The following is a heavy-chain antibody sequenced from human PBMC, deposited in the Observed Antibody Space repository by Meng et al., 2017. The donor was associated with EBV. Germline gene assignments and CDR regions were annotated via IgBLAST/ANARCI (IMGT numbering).Heavy chain of an antibody. D-gene: IGHD3-10*01. CDR1: GGPFRYYA. CDR3: ASESGRGYTPDY. CDR2: FLPRLGAP. V-gene: IGHV1-69*01. Sequence: QGQLVQSAAEVKKPGPSVKVSCKTSGGPFRYYAISWVRQAPGQGLEWLGGFLPRLGAPNYAQKFHGRVKITADESTSTHYMDLSSLRSEDTAIYYCASESGRGYTPDYWGQGTLVTVSS. J-gene: IGHJ4*02.